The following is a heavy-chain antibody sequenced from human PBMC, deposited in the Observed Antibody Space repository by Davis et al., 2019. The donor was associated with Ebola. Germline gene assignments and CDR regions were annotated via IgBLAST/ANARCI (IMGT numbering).Heavy chain of an antibody. CDR1: GGSFSSYY. J-gene: IGHJ4*02. CDR3: AIIVGYYYDSSGYYRTYYFDY. CDR2: IYYSAST. V-gene: IGHV4-59*12. D-gene: IGHD3-22*01. Sequence: MPGGSLRLSCPVSGGSFSSYYWSWIRQAPGQGLEWIGYIYYSASTNYNPSLKSRVTISVDTSKNQFSLKLSSVTAADTAVYYCAIIVGYYYDSSGYYRTYYFDYWGQGTLVTVSS.